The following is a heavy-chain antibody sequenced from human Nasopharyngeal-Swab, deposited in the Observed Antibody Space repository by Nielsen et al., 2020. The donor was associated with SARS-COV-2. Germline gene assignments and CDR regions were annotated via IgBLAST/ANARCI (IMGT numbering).Heavy chain of an antibody. Sequence: WIHQPPGKGLEWIGSIYYSGSTYYNPSLKSRVTISVDTSKNQFSLKLSSVTAADTAVYYCARPNTPEDIVVVPAAIAFDIWGQGTMVTVSS. CDR3: ARPNTPEDIVVVPAAIAFDI. CDR2: IYYSGST. V-gene: IGHV4-39*01. D-gene: IGHD2-2*01. J-gene: IGHJ3*02.